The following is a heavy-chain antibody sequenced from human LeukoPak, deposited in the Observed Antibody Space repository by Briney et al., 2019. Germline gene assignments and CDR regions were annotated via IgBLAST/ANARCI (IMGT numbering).Heavy chain of an antibody. CDR1: GYSFTSYW. CDR2: IYPGDSDT. CDR3: ARHTRCSSTSCPPRYYYGMDV. D-gene: IGHD2-2*01. Sequence: GESLKISCKGSGYSFTSYWIGWVRQMPGKGLGWMGIIYPGDSDTRYSPSFQGQVTISADKSISTAYLQWSGLKASDTAMYYCARHTRCSSTSCPPRYYYGMDVWGQGTTVTVSS. V-gene: IGHV5-51*01. J-gene: IGHJ6*02.